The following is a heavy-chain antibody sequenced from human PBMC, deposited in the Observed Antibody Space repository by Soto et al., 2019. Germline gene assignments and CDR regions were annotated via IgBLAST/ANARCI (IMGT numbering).Heavy chain of an antibody. V-gene: IGHV4-34*01. CDR1: GGSFSGYY. J-gene: IGHJ6*03. D-gene: IGHD3-16*01. CDR3: ARYERRVYYMDL. CDR2: INHSGST. Sequence: SETLSLTCAVYGGSFSGYYWSWIRQPPGKGLEWIGEINHSGSTNYNPSLKSRVTISVDTSKNQFSLKLSSVTAADTAVYYCARYERRVYYMDLWGKGTTVTVSS.